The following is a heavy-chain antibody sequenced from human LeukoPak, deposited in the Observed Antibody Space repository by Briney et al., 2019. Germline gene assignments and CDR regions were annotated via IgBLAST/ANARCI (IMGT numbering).Heavy chain of an antibody. D-gene: IGHD2-15*01. CDR2: INPNSGGT. V-gene: IGHV1-2*02. J-gene: IGHJ6*03. Sequence: ASVKVSCKASGYTFTGYYMHWVRQAPGQGLEWMGWINPNSGGTNYAQKLQGRVTMTTDTSTSTAYMELRSLRSDDTAVYYCARGTGYCSGGSCIVGYYYYYMDVWGKGTTVTVSS. CDR3: ARGTGYCSGGSCIVGYYYYYMDV. CDR1: GYTFTGYY.